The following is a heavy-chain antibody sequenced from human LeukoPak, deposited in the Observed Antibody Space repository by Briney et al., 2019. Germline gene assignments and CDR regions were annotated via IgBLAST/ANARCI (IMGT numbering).Heavy chain of an antibody. Sequence: GGSLRLSCAVSGFTFSSYAMSWVRQAPGKGLEWVSIIYGGGKTYYADSVKGRFTVSRDNSKNTLYLQLNNLRAEDSAVYYCAKDATPGNAIWDYFGKWGQGTLVTVSS. CDR1: GFTFSSYA. CDR3: AKDATPGNAIWDYFGK. J-gene: IGHJ4*02. CDR2: IYGGGKT. D-gene: IGHD1-1*01. V-gene: IGHV3-23*03.